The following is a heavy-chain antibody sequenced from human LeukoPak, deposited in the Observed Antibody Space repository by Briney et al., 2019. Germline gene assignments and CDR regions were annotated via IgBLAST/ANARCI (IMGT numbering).Heavy chain of an antibody. D-gene: IGHD3-9*01. J-gene: IGHJ5*02. CDR2: IYYSGST. V-gene: IGHV4-30-4*01. Sequence: SETLSLTCTVSGDSISSGDYYWSWIRQPPGKGLEWIGYIYYSGSTSYNPSLKSRVTISVDTSKNQFSLKLSSVTAADTAVYYCARDLANYDILTGNFGWSDPWGQGTLVTVSS. CDR3: ARDLANYDILTGNFGWSDP. CDR1: GDSISSGDYY.